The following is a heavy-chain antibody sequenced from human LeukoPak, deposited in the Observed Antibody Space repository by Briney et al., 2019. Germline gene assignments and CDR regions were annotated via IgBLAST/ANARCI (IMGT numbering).Heavy chain of an antibody. CDR2: INHSGST. Sequence: KPSETLSLTCAVCGGSFSGYYWSWIRQPPGKGLEWIGEINHSGSTNYNPSLKSRVTISVDTSKNQFSLKLSSVTAADTAVYYCARESDSSGLNAFDIWGQGTMVTVSS. D-gene: IGHD3-22*01. V-gene: IGHV4-34*01. CDR3: ARESDSSGLNAFDI. CDR1: GGSFSGYY. J-gene: IGHJ3*02.